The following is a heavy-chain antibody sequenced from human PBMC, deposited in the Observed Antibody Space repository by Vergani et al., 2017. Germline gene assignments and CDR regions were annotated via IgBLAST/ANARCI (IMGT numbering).Heavy chain of an antibody. CDR2: INHSGST. Sequence: QVQLPESGPGLVKPSETLSLTCAVSGYSISSGYYWGWIRQPPGKGLEWIGEINHSGSTNYNPSLKSRVTISVDTSKNQFSLKLSSVTAADTAVYYCARLSGRHYYDSPGGDDWGQGSLVTVDS. D-gene: IGHD3-22*01. CDR1: GYSISSGYY. J-gene: IGHJ4*02. V-gene: IGHV4-38-2*01. CDR3: ARLSGRHYYDSPGGDD.